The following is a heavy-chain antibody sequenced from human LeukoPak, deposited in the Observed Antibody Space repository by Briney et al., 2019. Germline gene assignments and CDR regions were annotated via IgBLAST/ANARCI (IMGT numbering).Heavy chain of an antibody. CDR3: AREGSRNLEVAFDI. CDR2: IIPIFGTA. CDR1: GGTFSSYA. V-gene: IGHV1-69*05. D-gene: IGHD5-24*01. Sequence: SVKVSCKASGGTFSSYAISWVRQAPGQGLEWMGGIIPIFGTANYAQKFQGRVTITTDESTSTAYMELSSLRSEDTAVYYCAREGSRNLEVAFDIWGQGTMVTVSS. J-gene: IGHJ3*02.